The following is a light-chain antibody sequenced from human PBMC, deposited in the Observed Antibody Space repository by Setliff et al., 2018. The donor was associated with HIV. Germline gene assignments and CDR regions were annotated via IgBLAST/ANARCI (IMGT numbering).Light chain of an antibody. CDR2: DVS. J-gene: IGLJ1*01. Sequence: QSALTQPASVSGSPGQSITISCTGTSSDVGGYKYVSWYQQHPGKAPKLMIYDVSKRPSGVSNRFSGSKSGNTASLTISGLRAEDEADYYCSSYTSSNTDVFGTGTKVTVL. V-gene: IGLV2-14*01. CDR3: SSYTSSNTDV. CDR1: SSDVGGYKY.